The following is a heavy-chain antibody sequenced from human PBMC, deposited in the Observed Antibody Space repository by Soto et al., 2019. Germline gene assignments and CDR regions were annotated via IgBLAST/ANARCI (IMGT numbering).Heavy chain of an antibody. CDR3: TRGPRSTSTGTGAF. CDR2: INDDGIST. V-gene: IGHV3-74*01. D-gene: IGHD1-1*01. J-gene: IGHJ4*02. Sequence: GGSLRLSCAASGFTFSMYWMHWVRQVPGKGPEWVSRINDDGISTNYADSVEGRFTISRDNAKNTLYLQMNALRVEDTAVYYCTRGPRSTSTGTGAFWGQGTLVTVSS. CDR1: GFTFSMYW.